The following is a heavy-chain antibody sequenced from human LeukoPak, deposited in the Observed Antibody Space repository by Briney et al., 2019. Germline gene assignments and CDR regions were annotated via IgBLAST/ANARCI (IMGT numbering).Heavy chain of an antibody. D-gene: IGHD3-22*01. Sequence: PSETLSLTCTVSGGSISSYYWSWIRQPPGKGPEWIGYIYYSGSTNYNPSLKSRVTISVDTSKNQFSLKLSSVTAADTAVYYCARHAGYYYDSSGYYYWYFDLWGRGTLVTVSS. CDR3: ARHAGYYYDSSGYYYWYFDL. CDR1: GGSISSYY. J-gene: IGHJ2*01. V-gene: IGHV4-59*08. CDR2: IYYSGST.